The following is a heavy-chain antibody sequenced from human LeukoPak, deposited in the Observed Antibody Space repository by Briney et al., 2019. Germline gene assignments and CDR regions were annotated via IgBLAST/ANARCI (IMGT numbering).Heavy chain of an antibody. J-gene: IGHJ3*02. V-gene: IGHV3-23*01. CDR2: ISGSGGST. CDR1: GFTFSSYA. Sequence: GGSLRLSCAASGFTFSSYAMSWVRQAPGKGLEWVSAISGSGGSTYYADSVKGRFTISRDNSKNTLYLQMNSLRAEDTAVYYCARGDGRWGHHIWGQGTMVTVSS. D-gene: IGHD4-23*01. CDR3: ARGDGRWGHHI.